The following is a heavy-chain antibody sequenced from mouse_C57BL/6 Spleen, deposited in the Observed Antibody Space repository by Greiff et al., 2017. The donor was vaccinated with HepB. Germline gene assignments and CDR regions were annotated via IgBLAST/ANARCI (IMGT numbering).Heavy chain of an antibody. Sequence: EVQLQQSGPELVKPGASVKIPCKASGYTFTDYNMDWVKQSHGKSLEWIGDINPNNVGTIYNQKFKGKATLTVDKSSSTAYMEPRSLTSEDTAVYYCARERGHAMDYWGQGTSVTVSS. D-gene: IGHD3-3*01. V-gene: IGHV1-18*01. J-gene: IGHJ4*01. CDR2: INPNNVGT. CDR3: ARERGHAMDY. CDR1: GYTFTDYN.